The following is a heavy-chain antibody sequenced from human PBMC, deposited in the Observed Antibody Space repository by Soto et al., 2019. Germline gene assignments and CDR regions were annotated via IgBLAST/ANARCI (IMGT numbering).Heavy chain of an antibody. CDR2: IWYDGSNK. V-gene: IGHV3-33*01. J-gene: IGHJ4*02. CDR1: GFTFSSYG. Sequence: QVQLVESGGGVVQPGRSLRLSCAASGFTFSSYGMHWVRQAPGKGLEWVAVIWYDGSNKYYADSVKGRFTISRDNSKNTLYRQMNGLRAEDTAVYYCARAEGVVTTHHYFDYWGQGTLVTVSS. D-gene: IGHD2-21*02. CDR3: ARAEGVVTTHHYFDY.